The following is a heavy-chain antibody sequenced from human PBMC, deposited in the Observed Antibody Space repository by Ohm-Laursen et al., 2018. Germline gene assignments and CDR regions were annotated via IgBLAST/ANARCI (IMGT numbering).Heavy chain of an antibody. D-gene: IGHD3-22*01. CDR2: INHSRST. J-gene: IGHJ3*02. V-gene: IGHV4-34*01. CDR3: ARVITMIVVVTPGDAFDI. Sequence: GTLSLTCAVYGGSFSGYYWSWIRQPPGKGLEWIGEINHSRSTNYNPSLKSRVTISVDTSKNQFSLKLSSVTAADTAVYYCARVITMIVVVTPGDAFDIWGQGTMVTVSS. CDR1: GGSFSGYY.